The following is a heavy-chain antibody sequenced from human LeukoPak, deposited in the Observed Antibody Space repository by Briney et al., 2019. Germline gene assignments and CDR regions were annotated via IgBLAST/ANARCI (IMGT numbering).Heavy chain of an antibody. CDR3: ARVADYGWFDP. V-gene: IGHV1-3*01. CDR1: GYTFTSYA. Sequence: ASVKVSCKASGYTFTSYAMHWVRQAPGQRLEWMGWINAGNGNTKYSQKFQGRVTITRDTSASTAFMELSSLRSEDTAVYYCARVADYGWFDPWGQGTLVTVSS. CDR2: INAGNGNT. J-gene: IGHJ5*02. D-gene: IGHD4-17*01.